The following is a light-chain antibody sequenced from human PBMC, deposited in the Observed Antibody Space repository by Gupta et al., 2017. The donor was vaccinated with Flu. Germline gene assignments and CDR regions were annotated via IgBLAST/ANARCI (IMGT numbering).Light chain of an antibody. Sequence: EIVMTQSPATLSVSPGETATLSCRASQSANRNLAWYQVKPGQAPRLLISGSSTRATGVPDRFSGSGAGKEFTLTSTSRQSEDFAVYYWQQDNELLSFGGGTKVEAK. CDR3: QQDNELLS. CDR1: QSANRN. V-gene: IGKV3-15*01. CDR2: GSS. J-gene: IGKJ4*01.